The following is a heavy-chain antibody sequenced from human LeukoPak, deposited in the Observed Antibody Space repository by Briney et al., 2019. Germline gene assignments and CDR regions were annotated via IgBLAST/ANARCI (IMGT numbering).Heavy chain of an antibody. D-gene: IGHD1-26*01. J-gene: IGHJ3*02. Sequence: GGSLRLSCAASGFTFSSYAMSWVRQAPGKGLEWVSTISGSGDNTYYADSVKGRFTLSRDNSKNMLYLQMNSLRTEDTAVYYCAKGIGLANDAFDIWGQGTMVTVSS. V-gene: IGHV3-23*01. CDR2: ISGSGDNT. CDR1: GFTFSSYA. CDR3: AKGIGLANDAFDI.